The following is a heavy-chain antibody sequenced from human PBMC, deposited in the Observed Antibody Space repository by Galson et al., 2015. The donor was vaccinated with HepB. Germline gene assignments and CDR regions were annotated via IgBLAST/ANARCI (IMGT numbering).Heavy chain of an antibody. J-gene: IGHJ6*02. CDR2: IYYSWST. CDR1: GGSISSSF. CDR3: ASQTYYYSGMDV. V-gene: IGHV4-59*01. Sequence: SETLSLTCTVSGGSISSSFWSWIRQPPGKGLEWIGYIYYSWSTSYNPSLKSRVTISVDTSKNQFSLNLSSVTAADTAVYYCASQTYYYSGMDVWGPGTTVTVSS.